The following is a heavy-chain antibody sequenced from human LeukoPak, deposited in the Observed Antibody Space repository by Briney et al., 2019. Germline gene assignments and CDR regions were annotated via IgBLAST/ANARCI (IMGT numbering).Heavy chain of an antibody. CDR2: ISGGGGSR. CDR3: AKDDYYDSFGYFRS. D-gene: IGHD3-22*01. CDR1: GFTSSDYA. Sequence: GGSLRLSCAASGFTSSDYAMRWVRQASGRGLEWVSAISGGGGSRYYADSVQGRFTISRDNSRNTLYLHINSLRAEDTAVYYCAKDDYYDSFGYFRSWGQGTLVTVSS. V-gene: IGHV3-23*01. J-gene: IGHJ5*02.